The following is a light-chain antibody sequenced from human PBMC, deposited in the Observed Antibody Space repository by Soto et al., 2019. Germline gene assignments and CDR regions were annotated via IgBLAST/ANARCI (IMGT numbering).Light chain of an antibody. J-gene: IGKJ4*01. CDR3: QQFGSSPIT. CDR1: QSVSSGF. CDR2: GAS. V-gene: IGKV3-20*01. Sequence: EIVLTQSPGTLSLSPGERATLSCTATQSVSSGFLAWYQQKPGQAPRLLMSGASSRATGIPDRFSGSGSGTDFTLTISRLEPEDFAVYYCQQFGSSPITFGGGTRWISN.